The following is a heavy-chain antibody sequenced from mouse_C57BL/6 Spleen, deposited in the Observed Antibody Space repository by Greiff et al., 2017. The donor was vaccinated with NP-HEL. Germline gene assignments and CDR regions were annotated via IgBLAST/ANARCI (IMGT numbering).Heavy chain of an antibody. J-gene: IGHJ1*03. CDR2: IDPSDSET. Sequence: QVQLQQPGAELVRPGSSVKLSCKASGYTFTSYWMHWVKQRPIQGLEWIGNIDPSDSETHYNQKFKDKATLTVDKDSSTAYMHLISLTSEYSAVYYCARSGNYSPCLDVWGTGTTVTVSS. CDR1: GYTFTSYW. V-gene: IGHV1-52*01. D-gene: IGHD2-12*01. CDR3: ARSGNYSPCLDV.